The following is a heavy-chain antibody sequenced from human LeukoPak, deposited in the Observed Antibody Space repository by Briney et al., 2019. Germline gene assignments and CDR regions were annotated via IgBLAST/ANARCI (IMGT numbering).Heavy chain of an antibody. V-gene: IGHV4-39*07. D-gene: IGHD3-3*01. Sequence: SETLSLTRTVSGGSISSSNFYWGWIRQPPGKGLEWIGEIYHSGSTNYNPSLKSRVTISVDKSKNQFSLKLSSVTAADTAVYYCARVPRFLEWLPFDYWGQGTLVTVSS. CDR1: GGSISSSNFY. J-gene: IGHJ4*02. CDR2: IYHSGST. CDR3: ARVPRFLEWLPFDY.